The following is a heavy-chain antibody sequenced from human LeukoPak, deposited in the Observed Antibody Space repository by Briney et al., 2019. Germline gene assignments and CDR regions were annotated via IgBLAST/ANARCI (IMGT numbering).Heavy chain of an antibody. CDR2: IYYSGST. Sequence: SSETLSLTCTVSGGSISSYYWSWIRQPPGKGLEWIGYIYYSGSTNYNPSLKSRVTISVDTSKNQFSLKLSSVTAADTAVYYCARVTFDSSGYYYSNFDYWGQGTLVTVSS. J-gene: IGHJ4*02. CDR3: ARVTFDSSGYYYSNFDY. V-gene: IGHV4-59*01. CDR1: GGSISSYY. D-gene: IGHD3-22*01.